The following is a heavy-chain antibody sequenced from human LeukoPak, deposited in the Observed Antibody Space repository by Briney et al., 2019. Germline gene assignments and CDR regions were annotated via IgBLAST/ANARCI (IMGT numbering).Heavy chain of an antibody. V-gene: IGHV3-53*01. CDR3: AIEEQQLVPRYPGPGAFDI. J-gene: IGHJ3*02. CDR2: IYSGGST. Sequence: PGGSLRLSCAASGFTVSSNYMSWVRQAPGKGLEWVSVIYSGGSTYYADSVKGRLTISRDNSNNTQYLQINSLRAKSTAVYYCAIEEQQLVPRYPGPGAFDIWGQGTMVTVSS. D-gene: IGHD6-13*01. CDR1: GFTVSSNY.